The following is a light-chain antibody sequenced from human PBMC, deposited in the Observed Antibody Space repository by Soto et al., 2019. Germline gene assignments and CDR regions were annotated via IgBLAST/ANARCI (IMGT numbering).Light chain of an antibody. CDR2: DAY. CDR3: QKADHLPL. V-gene: IGKV1-33*01. Sequence: DIQMTQSPPSLSASVGDRVTITCQASHDIGNSLNWYQDKPGQAPKLMIYDAYNLETGVPSTFSGNGYGKDFTFTISSLRPEDIATYYCQKADHLPLFGPGTRVDMK. J-gene: IGKJ3*01. CDR1: HDIGNS.